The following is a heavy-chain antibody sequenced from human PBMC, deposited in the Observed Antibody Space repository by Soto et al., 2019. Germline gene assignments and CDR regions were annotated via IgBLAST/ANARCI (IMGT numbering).Heavy chain of an antibody. J-gene: IGHJ4*02. CDR1: GFTFSSYG. D-gene: IGHD2-8*01. V-gene: IGHV3-33*01. CDR2: IWYDGSNK. CDR3: ARGKGYCTNGVCYDLDY. Sequence: QVQLVESGGGVVQPGRSLRLSCAASGFTFSSYGMHWVRQAPGKGLEWVAVIWYDGSNKYYADSVKGRFTISRDNSKNTLYRQMNSLRAEDTAVYYCARGKGYCTNGVCYDLDYWGQGTLVTVSS.